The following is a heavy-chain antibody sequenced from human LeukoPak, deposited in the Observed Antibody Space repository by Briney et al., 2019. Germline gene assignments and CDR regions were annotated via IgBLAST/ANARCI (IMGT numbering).Heavy chain of an antibody. CDR2: INHSGST. Sequence: KPSETLSLTCAVYGGSFSGYYWSWIRQPPGKGLEWIGEINHSGSTNYNPSLKSRVTISVDTSKNQFSLKLSSVTAADTAVYYCARAVAVAGFDYWGQGTLVTVSS. CDR3: ARAVAVAGFDY. J-gene: IGHJ4*02. V-gene: IGHV4-34*01. CDR1: GGSFSGYY. D-gene: IGHD6-19*01.